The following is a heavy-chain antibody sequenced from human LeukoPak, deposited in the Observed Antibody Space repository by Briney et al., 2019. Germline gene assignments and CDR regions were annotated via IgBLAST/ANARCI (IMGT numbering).Heavy chain of an antibody. Sequence: GGSLRLSCAASGFTLSSYSMNWVRQAPGKGLEWVSSISTNSYIYYADSVKGRFTISRDNAKNSLYLQMNSLRAEDTAVYYCARDRTAAWTDDAFDIWGQGTMVTVSS. D-gene: IGHD6-6*01. J-gene: IGHJ3*02. V-gene: IGHV3-21*01. CDR1: GFTLSSYS. CDR2: ISTNSYI. CDR3: ARDRTAAWTDDAFDI.